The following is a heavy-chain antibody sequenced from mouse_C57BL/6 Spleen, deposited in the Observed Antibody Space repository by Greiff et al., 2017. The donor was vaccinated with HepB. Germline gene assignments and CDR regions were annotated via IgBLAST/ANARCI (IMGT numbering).Heavy chain of an antibody. CDR3: ARDDYDWFAY. J-gene: IGHJ3*01. CDR1: GYTFTSYW. CDR2: INPSSGYT. D-gene: IGHD2-4*01. V-gene: IGHV1-7*01. Sequence: VQLQQSGAELAKPGASVKLSCKASGYTFTSYWMHWVKQRPGQGLEWIGYINPSSGYTKYNQKFKDKATLTADKSTSTAYMQLSSLTYADSAVDYCARDDYDWFAYWGQGTLVTVSA.